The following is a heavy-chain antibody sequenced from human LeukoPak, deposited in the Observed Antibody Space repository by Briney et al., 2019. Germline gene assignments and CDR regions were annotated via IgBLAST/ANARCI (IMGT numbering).Heavy chain of an antibody. J-gene: IGHJ6*02. CDR1: GFTFSSYS. Sequence: GGSLRLSCAASGFTFSSYSMNWVRQAPGKGLEWVSYISSSSSTIYYADSVKGRFTISRDNAKNSLYLQMNSLRAEDTAVYYCARDPEGGALGYYYGMDVWGQGTTVTVSS. D-gene: IGHD1-26*01. V-gene: IGHV3-48*04. CDR3: ARDPEGGALGYYYGMDV. CDR2: ISSSSSTI.